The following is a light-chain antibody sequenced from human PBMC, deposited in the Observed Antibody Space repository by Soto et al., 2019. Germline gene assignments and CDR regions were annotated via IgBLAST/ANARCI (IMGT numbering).Light chain of an antibody. CDR3: ETWDTTTRV. V-gene: IGLV4-60*02. Sequence: QLVLTQSSSASASLGSSVKLTCTLGSGHSSYIIAWHQQQPGKAPRYLMKLEDNGSYNEGSGVPDRFSGSSSGADRYLTISHLPFEDEADYYCETWDTTTRVFGGGTEVTVL. CDR1: SGHSSYI. J-gene: IGLJ3*02. CDR2: LEDNGSY.